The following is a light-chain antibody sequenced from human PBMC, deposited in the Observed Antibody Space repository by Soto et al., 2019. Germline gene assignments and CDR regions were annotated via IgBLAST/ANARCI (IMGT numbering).Light chain of an antibody. CDR2: VVS. CDR1: SSDVGGYNY. V-gene: IGLV2-14*01. J-gene: IGLJ1*01. Sequence: QSVLTQPASVSGSPGQSIAISCTGTSSDVGGYNYVSWHQQHPGKAPKVLISVVSNRPSGASNRFSGSKSGNTASLTISGLQAEDEADYYCSSYRSGGNFVLGSGTKLT. CDR3: SSYRSGGNFV.